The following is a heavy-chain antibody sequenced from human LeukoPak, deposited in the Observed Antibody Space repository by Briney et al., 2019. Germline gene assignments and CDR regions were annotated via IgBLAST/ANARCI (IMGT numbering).Heavy chain of an antibody. CDR2: ISGCGGST. D-gene: IGHD3-22*01. CDR3: ATTYYYDSSGYYS. J-gene: IGHJ4*02. Sequence: PGGSLRLSCAASGFNFSSYAMSWVRQAPGRGLEWVSAISGCGGSTYYADSVKGRFTISRDNSKNTLYLQMNSLRAEDTAVYYCATTYYYDSSGYYSWGQGTLVTVSS. CDR1: GFNFSSYA. V-gene: IGHV3-23*01.